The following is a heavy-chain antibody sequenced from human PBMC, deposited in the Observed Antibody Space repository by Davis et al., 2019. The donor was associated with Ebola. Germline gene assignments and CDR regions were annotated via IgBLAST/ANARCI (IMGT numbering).Heavy chain of an antibody. Sequence: ASVKVSCKASGYTFTKYGITWVRQAPGHGLKWMGVIDPTDGSTTYAQEFQGRVTMTRDTSTSTMYLEIRSLTFEDTAVYYCVIISMTWGQGTLVTVSS. J-gene: IGHJ4*01. CDR2: IDPTDGST. D-gene: IGHD2-21*02. V-gene: IGHV1-46*01. CDR3: VIISMT. CDR1: GYTFTKYG.